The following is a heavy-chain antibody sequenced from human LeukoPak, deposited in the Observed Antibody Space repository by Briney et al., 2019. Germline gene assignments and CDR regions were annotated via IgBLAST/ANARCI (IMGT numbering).Heavy chain of an antibody. CDR2: IYYSGST. V-gene: IGHV4-39*02. CDR1: GDSISSSSYY. Sequence: SETLSLTCTVSGDSISSSSYYWGWIRQPPGKGLEWIGSIYYSGSTYYNPSLKSRVTISVDTSKNQFSLKLSSVTAADTAVYYCARDGGRLLWFGELLSDAFDIWGQGTMVTVSS. CDR3: ARDGGRLLWFGELLSDAFDI. J-gene: IGHJ3*02. D-gene: IGHD3-10*01.